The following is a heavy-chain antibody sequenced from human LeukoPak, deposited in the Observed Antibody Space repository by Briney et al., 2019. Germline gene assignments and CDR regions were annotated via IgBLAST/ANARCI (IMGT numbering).Heavy chain of an antibody. V-gene: IGHV3-30*02. D-gene: IGHD2-2*01. CDR3: ASRYCSSTSCYHYYYMDV. J-gene: IGHJ6*03. CDR1: GFAFNSYG. Sequence: GGSLRLSCAASGFAFNSYGMHWVRQAPGKGLEWVAFIQFDGTKAYHADSVKGRFTISRDNSKNTLYLQMNSLRVEDTAVYYCASRYCSSTSCYHYYYMDVWGKGTTVTVSS. CDR2: IQFDGTKA.